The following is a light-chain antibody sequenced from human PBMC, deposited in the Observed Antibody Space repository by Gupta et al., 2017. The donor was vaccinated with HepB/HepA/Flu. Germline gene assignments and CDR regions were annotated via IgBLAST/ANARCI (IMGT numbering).Light chain of an antibody. CDR1: QTIEKC. CDR3: QQCYSAPT. Sequence: DIQMTQSPSSLSASVGDRVTITCRASQTIEKCLNWYQQSPGKAPKLLIYSASTLQSGVPSRFSGSGSGTDFSLTISILQPEDFATYYCQQCYSAPTFGQGTKVEIK. J-gene: IGKJ1*01. V-gene: IGKV1-39*01. CDR2: SAS.